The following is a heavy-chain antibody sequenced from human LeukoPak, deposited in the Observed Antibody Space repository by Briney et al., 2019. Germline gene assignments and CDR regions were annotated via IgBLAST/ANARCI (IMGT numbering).Heavy chain of an antibody. V-gene: IGHV3-33*01. CDR3: ARDRDPIDYYYYSMDV. CDR2: IWYDGTTT. D-gene: IGHD2-21*02. Sequence: GGSLRLSCAASGFPFRSYAMHWVRQAPGKGLGWVAVIWYDGTTTYYADSVKGRFTISRDNSENTLYLQLSTLRADDTAVYYCARDRDPIDYYYYSMDVWGQGTMVTVSS. CDR1: GFPFRSYA. J-gene: IGHJ6*02.